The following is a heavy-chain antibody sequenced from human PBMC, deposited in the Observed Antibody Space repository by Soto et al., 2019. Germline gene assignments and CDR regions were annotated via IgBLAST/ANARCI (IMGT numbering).Heavy chain of an antibody. CDR1: QFPFIRYW. CDR2: INEDGTET. D-gene: IGHD3-10*01. CDR3: ARCITMVRGEVARGPKYYYYGLDV. J-gene: IGHJ6*02. V-gene: IGHV3-7*01. Sequence: PGGSLRLSCVVSQFPFIRYWMSWVRQAPGKGLEWVANINEDGTETYYAESVRGRLTLSRDNAQNSLFLQMNSLRAEDTAVYYCARCITMVRGEVARGPKYYYYGLDVWGQGTTVTVSS.